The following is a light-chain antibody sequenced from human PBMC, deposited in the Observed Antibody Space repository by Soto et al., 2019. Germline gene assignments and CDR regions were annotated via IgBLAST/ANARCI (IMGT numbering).Light chain of an antibody. Sequence: XSVLTQPASVSGSPVQSITISCTGTSSDVGGYNYVSWYEQHPGKAPKLMIYEVSNRPSGVSNRFSGSKSGNTASLTISGLQAEDEADYYCSSYTSSSTTYVFGTGTKVTVL. V-gene: IGLV2-14*01. J-gene: IGLJ1*01. CDR1: SSDVGGYNY. CDR3: SSYTSSSTTYV. CDR2: EVS.